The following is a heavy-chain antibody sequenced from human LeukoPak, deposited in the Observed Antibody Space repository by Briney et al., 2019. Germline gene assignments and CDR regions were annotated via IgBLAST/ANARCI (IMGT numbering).Heavy chain of an antibody. CDR1: GFIFNSHW. CDR2: IRQDGDEK. Sequence: GGSLRLSCAGSGFIFNSHWMTWVRQAPGMGLEWVGNIRQDGDEKFYADSVRGRFTISGDNAKNSLYLHLNSLRAEDTAIYYCARVRTEWYIDLWGRGTLVTVSP. J-gene: IGHJ2*01. V-gene: IGHV3-7*01. D-gene: IGHD2-8*02. CDR3: ARVRTEWYIDL.